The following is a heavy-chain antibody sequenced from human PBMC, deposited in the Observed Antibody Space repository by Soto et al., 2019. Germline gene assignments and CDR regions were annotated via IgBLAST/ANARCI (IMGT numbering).Heavy chain of an antibody. V-gene: IGHV3-64*01. CDR2: ISSNGGTT. Sequence: EVQLAESGGGMVQPGGSLRLSCVASGFTFSSYDMHWVRQAPWKGLEYVSSISSNGGTTYYGNSVKGRFTISRDNSKNTLYLQMGSLRAEDMAVYYCVRRVSGNYDYWGQGTVVTVSS. CDR3: VRRVSGNYDY. D-gene: IGHD1-7*01. CDR1: GFTFSSYD. J-gene: IGHJ4*02.